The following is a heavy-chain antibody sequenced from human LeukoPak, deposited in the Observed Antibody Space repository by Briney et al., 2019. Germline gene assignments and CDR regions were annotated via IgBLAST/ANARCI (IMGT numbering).Heavy chain of an antibody. CDR2: VYYSGST. J-gene: IGHJ4*02. CDR1: GGSVISYY. CDR3: ARALVWGSSGFDC. D-gene: IGHD6-19*01. V-gene: IGHV4-59*02. Sequence: PSETLSLTCTVSGGSVISYYWSWIRQPPGEGLEWIAYVYYSGSTNYNPSLKSRVAISVDTSKNQFSLKLSSVTAADTAVYYCARALVWGSSGFDCWGQGTLVTVSS.